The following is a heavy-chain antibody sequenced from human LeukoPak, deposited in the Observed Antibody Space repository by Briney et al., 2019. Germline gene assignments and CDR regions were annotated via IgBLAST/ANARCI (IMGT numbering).Heavy chain of an antibody. Sequence: GGSLRLSCAASGFTFSTYAMSWVRQAPGKGLEWVSSISGSGGGTFYADSVKGRFTISRDNSKNTLYLQMDRLRAEDTAVYYCAKDYLGISGYYNYDAFHIWGQGTMVTVSS. CDR3: AKDYLGISGYYNYDAFHI. D-gene: IGHD3-3*01. V-gene: IGHV3-23*01. CDR1: GFTFSTYA. CDR2: ISGSGGGT. J-gene: IGHJ3*02.